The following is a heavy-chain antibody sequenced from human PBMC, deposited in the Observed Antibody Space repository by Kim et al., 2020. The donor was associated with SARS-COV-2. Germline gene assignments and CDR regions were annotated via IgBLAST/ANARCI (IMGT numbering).Heavy chain of an antibody. D-gene: IGHD1-26*01. Sequence: REKNYEDSVKGRFTISRDNAKNLLYLQMNGVRVEDTAVYYCARDGVGASHYWGQGTLVTVSS. J-gene: IGHJ4*02. V-gene: IGHV3-7*01. CDR3: ARDGVGASHY. CDR2: REK.